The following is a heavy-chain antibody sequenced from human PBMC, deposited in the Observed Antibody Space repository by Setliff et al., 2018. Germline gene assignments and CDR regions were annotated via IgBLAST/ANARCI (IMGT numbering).Heavy chain of an antibody. CDR2: IYYSGST. D-gene: IGHD6-13*01. Sequence: SETLSLTCTVSGGSISSSSYYWGWIRQPPGKGLEWIGSIYYSGSTYYNPSPKSRVTISVDTSKNQFSLKLSSVTAADTAVYYCASPGIAAGTLRHPDYWGQGTLVTVSS. J-gene: IGHJ4*02. CDR3: ASPGIAAGTLRHPDY. CDR1: GGSISSSSYY. V-gene: IGHV4-39*01.